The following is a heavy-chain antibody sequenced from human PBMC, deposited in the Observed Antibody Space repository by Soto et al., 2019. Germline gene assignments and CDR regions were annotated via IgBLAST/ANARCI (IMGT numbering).Heavy chain of an antibody. J-gene: IGHJ3*02. CDR1: GFTFDDYT. D-gene: IGHD3-22*01. CDR3: AKDILYYDSSARNAFDI. CDR2: ISWDGGST. V-gene: IGHV3-43*01. Sequence: EVQLVESGGVVVQPGGSLRLSCAASGFTFDDYTMHWVRQAPGKGLEWVSVISWDGGSTYYADSVKGRFTISRDNSKNSLYLQMNSLRTEDTALYYCAKDILYYDSSARNAFDIWGQGTMVTVSS.